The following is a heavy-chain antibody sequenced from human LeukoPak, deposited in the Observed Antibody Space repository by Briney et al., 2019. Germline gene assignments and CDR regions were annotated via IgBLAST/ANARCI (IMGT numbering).Heavy chain of an antibody. D-gene: IGHD1-26*01. CDR2: ISAYNGNT. Sequence: ASVKVSCKASGYTFTSYGIGWVRQAPGQGLERMGWISAYNGNTNYAQKLQGRVTMTTDTSTSTAYMELRSLRSDDTAVYYCARVVGATTISYYFDYWGQGTLVTVSS. CDR1: GYTFTSYG. J-gene: IGHJ4*02. CDR3: ARVVGATTISYYFDY. V-gene: IGHV1-18*01.